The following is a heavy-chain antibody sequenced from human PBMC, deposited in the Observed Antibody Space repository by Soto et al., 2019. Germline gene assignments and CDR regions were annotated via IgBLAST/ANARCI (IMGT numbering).Heavy chain of an antibody. D-gene: IGHD4-4*01. J-gene: IGHJ6*02. CDR1: GFTFSSYA. CDR2: ISYDGSNK. CDR3: ARDDSNFVTLYYYNGMDV. V-gene: IGHV3-30-3*01. Sequence: GGSLRLSCAASGFTFSSYAMHWFRQAPGKGLEWVAVISYDGSNKYYADSVKGRFTISRDNSKNTLYLQMNSLRAEDTAVYYCARDDSNFVTLYYYNGMDVWGQGTTVTVSS.